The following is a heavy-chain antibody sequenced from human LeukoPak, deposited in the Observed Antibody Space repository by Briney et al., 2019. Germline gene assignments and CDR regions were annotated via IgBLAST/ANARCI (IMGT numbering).Heavy chain of an antibody. D-gene: IGHD4-17*01. Sequence: GRSLRLSCAAPGFTFSSYGMHWVRQAPGKGLEWVAVIWYDGSNKYYADSVKGRSTISRDNSKNTLYLQMNSLRAEDTAVYYCAKERYGDPIGSLSDYWGQGTLVTVSS. J-gene: IGHJ4*02. CDR2: IWYDGSNK. CDR3: AKERYGDPIGSLSDY. CDR1: GFTFSSYG. V-gene: IGHV3-33*06.